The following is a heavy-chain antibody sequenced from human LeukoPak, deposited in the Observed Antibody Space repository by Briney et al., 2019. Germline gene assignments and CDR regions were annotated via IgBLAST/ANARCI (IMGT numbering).Heavy chain of an antibody. CDR2: IDYSGST. CDR3: ARLHCYDSSGYYYRFDY. CDR1: GGSISNSYYY. D-gene: IGHD3-22*01. J-gene: IGHJ4*02. Sequence: PSETLSLTCTVSGGSISNSYYYWGWIRQPPGKGLEWIGSIDYSGSTYYNPSLKSRVTISVDTSKNQFSLKLSSVTAADTAVYYCARLHCYDSSGYYYRFDYWGKGTLVTVSS. V-gene: IGHV4-39*01.